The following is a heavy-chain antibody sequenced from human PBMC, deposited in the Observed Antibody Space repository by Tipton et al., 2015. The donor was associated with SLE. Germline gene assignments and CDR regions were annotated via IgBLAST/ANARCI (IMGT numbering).Heavy chain of an antibody. CDR2: IYYSGST. D-gene: IGHD3-16*01. J-gene: IGHJ6*02. V-gene: IGHV4-59*12. Sequence: TLSLTCTVSGGSISSYYWSWIRQPPGKGLEWIGSIYYSGSTYYNPSLKSRVAISVDTSKNQFSLKLSSVTAADTAVYYCARAEGGGYYYGMDVWGQGTTVTVSS. CDR3: ARAEGGGYYYGMDV. CDR1: GGSISSYY.